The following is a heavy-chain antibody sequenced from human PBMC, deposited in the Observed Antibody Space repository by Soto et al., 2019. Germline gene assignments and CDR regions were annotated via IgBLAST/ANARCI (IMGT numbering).Heavy chain of an antibody. CDR1: GFTFRTYA. V-gene: IGHV3-48*03. D-gene: IGHD5-12*01. CDR3: ASEGYNYFDY. Sequence: WGSLRLSCAASGFTFRTYAMHSVRQAPWEGLNWVAYISSSSRTRFYADSVKGRFTISRDNAKNSLYLQMNSLRVEDTAVYYCASEGYNYFDYWGRGTLVTVSS. CDR2: ISSSSRTR. J-gene: IGHJ4*02.